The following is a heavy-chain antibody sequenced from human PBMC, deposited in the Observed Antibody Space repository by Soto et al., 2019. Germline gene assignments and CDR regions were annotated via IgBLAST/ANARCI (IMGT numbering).Heavy chain of an antibody. Sequence: GGSLRLSCAASGFTFSSYAMSWVRQAPGKGLEWVSAISGSGDSTDYADSVKGRFSISRDNSKNTLYLQMNSLRAEDTAVYYCASPGIAARGFWFDPWGQGTLVTVSS. CDR1: GFTFSSYA. CDR3: ASPGIAARGFWFDP. V-gene: IGHV3-23*01. D-gene: IGHD6-6*01. J-gene: IGHJ5*02. CDR2: ISGSGDST.